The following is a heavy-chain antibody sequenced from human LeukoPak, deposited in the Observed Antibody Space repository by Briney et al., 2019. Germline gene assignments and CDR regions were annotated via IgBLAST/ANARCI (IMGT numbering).Heavy chain of an antibody. CDR3: ARVPGPYGSGSYYTNYGMDV. V-gene: IGHV1-46*01. D-gene: IGHD3-10*01. CDR2: INPSGGST. CDR1: GYTFTSYY. J-gene: IGHJ6*02. Sequence: ASVKVSCKASGYTFTSYYMHWVRQAPGQGLEWMGIINPSGGSTSYAQKFQGRVTMTRDTSTSTVYMELSRLRSEDTAVYYCARVPGPYGSGSYYTNYGMDVWGQGTTVTVSS.